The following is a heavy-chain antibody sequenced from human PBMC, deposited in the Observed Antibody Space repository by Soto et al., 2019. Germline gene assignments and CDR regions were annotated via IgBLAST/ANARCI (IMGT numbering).Heavy chain of an antibody. Sequence: WGSLRLSCVASGFTFDTYGIHLFRHSPFKWLQWVALISYEGSNTYYADSVRGRFTISRDNSKNTLYLQINALRPEDTGVYYCARVTPGNNLYYFSGLDVWGQGTSVTVSS. D-gene: IGHD1-1*01. CDR3: ARVTPGNNLYYFSGLDV. CDR2: ISYEGSNT. CDR1: GFTFDTYG. V-gene: IGHV3-30-3*01. J-gene: IGHJ6*02.